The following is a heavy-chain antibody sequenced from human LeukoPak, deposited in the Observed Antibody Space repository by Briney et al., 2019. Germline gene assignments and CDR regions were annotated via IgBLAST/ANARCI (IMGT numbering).Heavy chain of an antibody. Sequence: PSEALSLTCTVSGGSISSYYWSWIRQPPGKGLEWIGYIYYSGSTNYNPPLKTRVTISVDTSKNQFSLKLSSVTAADTAVYYCAREGCSSTSCYEVGYYYMDVWGKGTTVTVSS. V-gene: IGHV4-59*01. J-gene: IGHJ6*03. CDR2: IYYSGST. CDR3: AREGCSSTSCYEVGYYYMDV. D-gene: IGHD2-2*01. CDR1: GGSISSYY.